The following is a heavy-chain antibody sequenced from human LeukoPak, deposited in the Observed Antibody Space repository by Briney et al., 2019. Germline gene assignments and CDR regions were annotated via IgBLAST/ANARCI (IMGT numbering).Heavy chain of an antibody. CDR1: GFTVSSNY. V-gene: IGHV3-66*01. D-gene: IGHD6-13*01. CDR3: AKRQLGYSRGSDK. CDR2: IYSGGST. Sequence: GSLRLSCAASGFTVSSNYMSWVRQAPGKGLEWVSVIYSGGSTYYADSVKGRFTISRDNSKNTLYLQMNSLRAEDTAVYYCAKRQLGYSRGSDKWGQGNLVTVSS. J-gene: IGHJ4*02.